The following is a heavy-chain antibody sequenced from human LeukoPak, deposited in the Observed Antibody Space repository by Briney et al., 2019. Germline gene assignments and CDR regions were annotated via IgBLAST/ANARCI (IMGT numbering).Heavy chain of an antibody. D-gene: IGHD3-10*01. CDR1: GFIFSNYE. J-gene: IGHJ4*02. CDR3: ARGGDSLHY. Sequence: PGGSLRLSCAASGFIFSNYEMNWVRQAPGKGLEWVSYISSRGGAIYYADSLKGRFTISRDNAKNSLYLQMNSLRAEDTAVYYCARGGDSLHYWGQGTLVTVSS. CDR2: ISSRGGAI. V-gene: IGHV3-48*03.